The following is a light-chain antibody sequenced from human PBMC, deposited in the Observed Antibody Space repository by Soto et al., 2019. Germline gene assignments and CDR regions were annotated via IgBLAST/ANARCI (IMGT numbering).Light chain of an antibody. J-gene: IGKJ5*01. CDR1: QSVSSRY. V-gene: IGKV3D-15*01. CDR2: GAS. CDR3: QQYNNWPIT. Sequence: EIVLTQSPATLSLSPGEGATLSCRPSQSVSSRYLAWYQLKLGQAPRLPIYGASSRATGIPDRFSGSGSGTEFTLTISSLQSEDFAVYYCQQYNNWPITFGQGTRLEIK.